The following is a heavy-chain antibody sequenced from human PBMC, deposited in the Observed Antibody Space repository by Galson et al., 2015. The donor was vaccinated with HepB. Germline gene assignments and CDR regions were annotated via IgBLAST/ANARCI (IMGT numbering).Heavy chain of an antibody. CDR1: GFTFSDYY. D-gene: IGHD2-2*01. J-gene: IGHJ6*03. CDR2: ISSSGSTI. V-gene: IGHV3-11*01. CDR3: ARGGYYCSSTSCYGPYYYYMDV. Sequence: SLRLSCAASGFTFSDYYMSWIRQAPGKGLEWVSYISSSGSTIYYADSVKGRFTISRDNAKNSLYLQMNSLRAEDTAVYYCARGGYYCSSTSCYGPYYYYMDVWGKGTTVTVSS.